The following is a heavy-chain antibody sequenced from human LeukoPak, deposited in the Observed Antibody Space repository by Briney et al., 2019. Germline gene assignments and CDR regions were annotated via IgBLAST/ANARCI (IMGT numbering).Heavy chain of an antibody. CDR1: GFTFSSYA. Sequence: GGSLRLSCAASGFTFSSYAMSWVRQAPGKGLEWVSAISGSGGSTYYADSVKGRFTISRDNSKNTLYLQMNSLRAEDTAVYYCAKLWGFGYSYLFTTNTDYWGQGTLVTVSS. D-gene: IGHD5-18*01. CDR2: ISGSGGST. J-gene: IGHJ4*02. V-gene: IGHV3-23*01. CDR3: AKLWGFGYSYLFTTNTDY.